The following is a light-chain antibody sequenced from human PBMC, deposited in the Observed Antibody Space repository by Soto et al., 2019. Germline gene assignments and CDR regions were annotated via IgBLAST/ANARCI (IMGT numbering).Light chain of an antibody. J-gene: IGKJ2*01. CDR2: GAS. CDR1: QSVSSK. V-gene: IGKV3-15*01. CDR3: QQDNNWPQT. Sequence: EIVMTQSPVTLSVSPGERATLSCRASQSVSSKLAWYQQKPGQSPRLLIYGASTRATGIPARFSGSGSGTEFNHSISSRQSEDFAVYYCQQDNNWPQTFGQGTKLEIK.